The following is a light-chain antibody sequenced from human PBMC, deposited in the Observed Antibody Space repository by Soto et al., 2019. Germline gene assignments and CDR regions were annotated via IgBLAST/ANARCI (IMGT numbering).Light chain of an antibody. Sequence: QSVLTQPRSVSGSPGQSVTISCTGTSGDVGGYYYVSWYQHHPGKAPKLMIYQVSNRPSGVSNRFSGSKSGNTASLTISGLQAEDEADYYCSSYTSSNTFYVFGTGTKLTVL. CDR2: QVS. CDR1: SGDVGGYYY. CDR3: SSYTSSNTFYV. J-gene: IGLJ1*01. V-gene: IGLV2-14*01.